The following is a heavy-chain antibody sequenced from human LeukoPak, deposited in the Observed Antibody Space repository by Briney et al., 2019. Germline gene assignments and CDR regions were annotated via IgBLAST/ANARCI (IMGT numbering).Heavy chain of an antibody. CDR3: AREYCSSTSCYYNY. Sequence: PGGSLRLSCAASGFMFSSYEMYWVRQAPGKGLEWVSYINPGGTTMYYADSVSGRFTISRDNAKNSLFLQMNSLRADDTAVYYCAREYCSSTSCYYNYWGQGTLVTVSS. CDR2: INPGGTTM. V-gene: IGHV3-48*03. D-gene: IGHD2-2*01. J-gene: IGHJ4*02. CDR1: GFMFSSYE.